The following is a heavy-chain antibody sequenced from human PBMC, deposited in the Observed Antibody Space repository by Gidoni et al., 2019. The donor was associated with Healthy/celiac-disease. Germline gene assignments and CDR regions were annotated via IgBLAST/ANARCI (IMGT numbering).Heavy chain of an antibody. CDR2: IIPIFGKA. CDR3: ARGRGPEDYYYGMDV. D-gene: IGHD2-15*01. J-gene: IGHJ6*02. V-gene: IGHV1-69*01. Sequence: QVQLVQSGAEVKKPGSSVKVSCQASGGTFSSYAISWVRQPPGQGLEWMGGIIPIFGKANYEQKFQGRVTSTADESTSTAYMELSSLRSEETAVYYCARGRGPEDYYYGMDVWGQGTTVTVSS. CDR1: GGTFSSYA.